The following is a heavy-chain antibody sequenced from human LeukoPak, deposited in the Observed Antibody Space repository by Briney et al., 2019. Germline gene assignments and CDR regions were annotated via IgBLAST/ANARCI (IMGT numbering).Heavy chain of an antibody. Sequence: GGSLRLSCAASGFPFSDYAMTWVRQAPGKGLEWVSAISGSGGSTYYADSVKGRFTISRDNSKNTLYLQMNSLRAEDTAVYYCATFNSGGDSRRGHYWGQGPVVTVSS. V-gene: IGHV3-23*01. CDR2: ISGSGGST. CDR1: GFPFSDYA. D-gene: IGHD6-19*01. J-gene: IGHJ4*02. CDR3: ATFNSGGDSRRGHY.